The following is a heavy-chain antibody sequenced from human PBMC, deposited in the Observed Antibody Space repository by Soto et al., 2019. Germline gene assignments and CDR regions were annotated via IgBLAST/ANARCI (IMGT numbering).Heavy chain of an antibody. Sequence: SETLSLTCTVSGGSISSSSYYWGWIRQPPGKGLEWIGSIYYSGSTYYNPSLKSRVTISVDTSKNQFSLKLSSVTAADTAVHYCARVEYYYYMDVWGKGTTVTVSS. CDR2: IYYSGST. J-gene: IGHJ6*03. CDR1: GGSISSSSYY. V-gene: IGHV4-39*01. CDR3: ARVEYYYYMDV.